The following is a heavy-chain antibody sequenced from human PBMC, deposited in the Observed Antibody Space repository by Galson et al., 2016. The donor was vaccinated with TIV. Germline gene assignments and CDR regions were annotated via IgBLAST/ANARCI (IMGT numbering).Heavy chain of an antibody. V-gene: IGHV1-24*01. CDR1: GNSLSELV. CDR3: ATVAWFPGLSLDN. J-gene: IGHJ4*02. Sequence: SVKVSCKVSGNSLSELVIHWVRQAPGKGLEWMGGFDPEVSKTVYAQMLQGRVTMAADTSRNTAYMELGSLRFEGTAVYYCATVAWFPGLSLDNWGQGTLVTVSS. CDR2: FDPEVSKT. D-gene: IGHD2/OR15-2a*01.